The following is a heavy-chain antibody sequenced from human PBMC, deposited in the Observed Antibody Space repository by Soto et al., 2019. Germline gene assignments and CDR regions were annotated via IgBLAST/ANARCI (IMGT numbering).Heavy chain of an antibody. CDR2: ITSSSSTI. J-gene: IGHJ4*02. Sequence: LRLSCAASGFTFTSNSMNWVRQAPGKGLEWISYITSSSSTIYYADSVKGRFTISRDNAKNSLYLQMNSLRDDDTAVYYCARGRVGTAYFDYWGQGALVTVSS. CDR1: GFTFTSNS. D-gene: IGHD2-21*02. V-gene: IGHV3-48*02. CDR3: ARGRVGTAYFDY.